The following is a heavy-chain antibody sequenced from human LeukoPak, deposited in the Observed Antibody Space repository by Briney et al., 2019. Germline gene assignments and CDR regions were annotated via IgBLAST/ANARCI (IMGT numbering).Heavy chain of an antibody. Sequence: PGGSLRLSCAASGFTVSSNYMSWVRQAPGKGLEWVSVIYSGGGTYYADSVKGRFTISRDNSKNTLYLQMNSLRAEDTAVYCCARGRQEYPNWFDPWGQGTLVTVSS. CDR1: GFTVSSNY. CDR3: ARGRQEYPNWFDP. CDR2: IYSGGGT. V-gene: IGHV3-66*02. D-gene: IGHD2-2*01. J-gene: IGHJ5*02.